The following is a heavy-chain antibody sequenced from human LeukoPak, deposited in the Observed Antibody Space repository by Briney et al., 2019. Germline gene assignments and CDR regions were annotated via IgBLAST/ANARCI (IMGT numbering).Heavy chain of an antibody. V-gene: IGHV1-18*01. D-gene: IGHD3-10*01. CDR2: ISAYNGNT. CDR3: ARDRAYYGSGSYYDY. CDR1: GYTFTSYG. J-gene: IGHJ4*02. Sequence: ASVKVSCKASGYTFTSYGISWVRQAPGQGLEWMGWISAYNGNTNYAQKLQGRVTMTTDTSTSTANMELRSLRSDDTAVYYCARDRAYYGSGSYYDYWGQGTLVTVSS.